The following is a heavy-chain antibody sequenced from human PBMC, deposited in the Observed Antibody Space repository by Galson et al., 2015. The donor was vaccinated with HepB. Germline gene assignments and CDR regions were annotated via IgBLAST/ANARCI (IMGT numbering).Heavy chain of an antibody. Sequence: SVKVSCKASGYTFTSYAMHWVRQAPGQRLEWMGWINAGNGNTKYSQKFQGRVTITRDTSASTAYMELSSLRSEDTAVYYCARETRYNWNYVAFDYWGQGTLVTVSS. D-gene: IGHD1-7*01. CDR2: INAGNGNT. CDR1: GYTFTSYA. V-gene: IGHV1-3*01. J-gene: IGHJ4*02. CDR3: ARETRYNWNYVAFDY.